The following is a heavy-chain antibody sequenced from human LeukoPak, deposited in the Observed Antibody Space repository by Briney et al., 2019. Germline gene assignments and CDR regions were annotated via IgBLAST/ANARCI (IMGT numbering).Heavy chain of an antibody. D-gene: IGHD6-19*01. Sequence: ASVKVSCEASGYTFTSYYMHWVRQAPGQGLEWMGIINPSGGSTSYAQKFQGRVTMTRDTSTSTVYMELSSLRSEDTAVYYCARVPYPRGGSGWQLDYWGQGTLVTVSS. CDR3: ARVPYPRGGSGWQLDY. CDR1: GYTFTSYY. CDR2: INPSGGST. V-gene: IGHV1-46*01. J-gene: IGHJ4*02.